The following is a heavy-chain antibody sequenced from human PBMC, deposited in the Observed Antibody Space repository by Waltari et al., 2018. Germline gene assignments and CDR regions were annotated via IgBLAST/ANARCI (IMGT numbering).Heavy chain of an antibody. CDR1: GGSISSSSYY. V-gene: IGHV4-39*07. Sequence: QLQLQESGPGLVKPSETLSLTCTVSGGSISSSSYYLGWIRQPPGTGLEWIGSIYYSGSTYYNPSLKSRVTISVDTSKNQCSLKLSSVTAADTAVYYCARDPVPGDYKLYYYYGMDVWGQGTTVTVSS. D-gene: IGHD4-17*01. CDR3: ARDPVPGDYKLYYYYGMDV. J-gene: IGHJ6*02. CDR2: IYYSGST.